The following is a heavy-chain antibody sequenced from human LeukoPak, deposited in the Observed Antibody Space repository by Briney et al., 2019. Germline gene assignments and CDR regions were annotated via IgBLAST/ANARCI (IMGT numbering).Heavy chain of an antibody. V-gene: IGHV1-2*02. CDR1: EYTFTDYY. D-gene: IGHD3-10*01. CDR2: INPNSGGT. CDR3: ARDRVLLWFGELWD. J-gene: IGHJ6*04. Sequence: ASVKVSCKSSEYTFTDYYIHWVRQAPGQGLEWMGWINPNSGGTNYAQKFQGRVTMTRDTSISTAYMELSRLRSDDTAVYYCARDRVLLWFGELWDWGKGTTVTVSS.